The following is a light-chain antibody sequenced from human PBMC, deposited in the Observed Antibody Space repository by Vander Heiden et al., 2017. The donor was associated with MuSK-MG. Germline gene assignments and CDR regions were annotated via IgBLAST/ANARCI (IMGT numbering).Light chain of an antibody. CDR3: QQCNRYPVYMT. CDR2: DAS. V-gene: IGKV1-13*02. Sequence: AIQLTQSPSSLSASVGDRVTITCRASQGISSALAWYQQKPGKAPKLLIYDASSLERGVPSRCSGSGAGTDFTLTISSLQPEDFATYYCQQCNRYPVYMTFGQGTKLEIK. J-gene: IGKJ2*01. CDR1: QGISSA.